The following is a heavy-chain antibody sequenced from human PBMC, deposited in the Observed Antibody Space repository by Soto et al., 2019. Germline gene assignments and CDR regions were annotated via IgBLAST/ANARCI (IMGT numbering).Heavy chain of an antibody. CDR2: IIPILDIP. J-gene: IGHJ6*02. CDR3: ASHFTGVLVLGASPPGGDNYGWDV. D-gene: IGHD2-15*01. Sequence: QVQLVQSGAEVKKPGSSVKVSCKASGGTFSRYTISWVRQAPGQGLEWMGRIIPILDIPNYAQNFQGRVTITAEKSTSTAYRGLSSLRSDDTAVYYCASHFTGVLVLGASPPGGDNYGWDVWGQGTTVTVSS. CDR1: GGTFSRYT. V-gene: IGHV1-69*02.